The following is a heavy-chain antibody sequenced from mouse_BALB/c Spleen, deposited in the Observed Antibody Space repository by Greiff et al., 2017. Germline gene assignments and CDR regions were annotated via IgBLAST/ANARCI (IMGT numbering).Heavy chain of an antibody. CDR2: IYPGDGST. V-gene: IGHV1S56*01. Sequence: QVHVKQSGPELVKPGALVKISCKASGYTFTSYDINWVKQRPGQGLEWIGWIYPGDGSTKYKEKFKGKSPLPADKASSTAYMQLSSLTSENSAVYFCARSRNAMDYWGQGTSVTVSS. CDR3: ARSRNAMDY. J-gene: IGHJ4*01. CDR1: GYTFTSYD.